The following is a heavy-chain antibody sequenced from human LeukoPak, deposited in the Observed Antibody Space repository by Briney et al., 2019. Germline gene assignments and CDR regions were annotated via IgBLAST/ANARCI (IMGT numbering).Heavy chain of an antibody. J-gene: IGHJ4*02. CDR1: GYTFTGYY. CDR2: INPNSGGT. CDR3: ARASSSWSLDFGY. V-gene: IGHV1-2*02. D-gene: IGHD6-13*01. Sequence: ASVKVSCKASGYTFTGYYMHWVRQAPGQGLEWMGWINPNSGGTNYAQKFQGRVTMTRDTSISTAYMELSRLRSDDTAVYYCARASSSWSLDFGYWGQGTLVTVSS.